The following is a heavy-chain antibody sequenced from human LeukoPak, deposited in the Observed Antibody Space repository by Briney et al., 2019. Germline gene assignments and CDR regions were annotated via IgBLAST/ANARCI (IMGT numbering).Heavy chain of an antibody. V-gene: IGHV4-59*01. Sequence: PSETLSLTCTVSGGSISTYSWSWVGQPPGKGLEWIAYIYYSGSTNYNPSLKSRVTISVDTSRNQFSLKLSSVTAADTAVYYCVRGRGWFDPWGQGTLVTVSS. CDR3: VRGRGWFDP. CDR1: GGSISTYS. J-gene: IGHJ5*02. CDR2: IYYSGST.